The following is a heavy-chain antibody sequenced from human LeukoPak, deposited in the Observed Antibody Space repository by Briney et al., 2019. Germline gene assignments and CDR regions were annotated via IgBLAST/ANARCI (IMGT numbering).Heavy chain of an antibody. V-gene: IGHV1-69*04. Sequence: SAKVSCKASGGTFSSYAISWVRQAPGQGLEWMGRIIPILGIANYAQKFQGRVTITADKSTSTAYMELSSLRSEDTAVYYCARGLYGGSWGQGTLVTVSS. CDR3: ARGLYGGS. D-gene: IGHD5-12*01. J-gene: IGHJ5*02. CDR1: GGTFSSYA. CDR2: IIPILGIA.